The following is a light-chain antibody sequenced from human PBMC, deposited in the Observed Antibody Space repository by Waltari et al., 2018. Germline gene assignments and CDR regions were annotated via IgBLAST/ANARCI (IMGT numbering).Light chain of an antibody. V-gene: IGKV3-20*01. CDR1: QSVSRS. CDR2: AAS. CDR3: QQYVRLPGT. Sequence: IVLTQSPGTLSLSPGDRATHSCRASQSVSRSLAWYQQKPGQAPKLLIYAASTRATGIPDRFSGSGSGTAFSLTFSSLGHEDLAMYVCQQYVRLPGTFGPGTKVESK. J-gene: IGKJ1*01.